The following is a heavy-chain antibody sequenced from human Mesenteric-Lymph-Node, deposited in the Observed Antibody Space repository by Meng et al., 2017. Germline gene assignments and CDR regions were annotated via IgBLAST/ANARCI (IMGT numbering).Heavy chain of an antibody. Sequence: GESLKISCAASGFTFTNYWIGWVRQMPGKGLEWMGIIHPGDSDVKYSPSFQGQVTFSADRSISTAFLQWSSLKASDTAMYYCAKLRYCSGATCYTPSDYWGQGTLVTVSS. CDR3: AKLRYCSGATCYTPSDY. CDR1: GFTFTNYW. V-gene: IGHV5-51*01. D-gene: IGHD2-2*02. J-gene: IGHJ4*02. CDR2: IHPGDSDV.